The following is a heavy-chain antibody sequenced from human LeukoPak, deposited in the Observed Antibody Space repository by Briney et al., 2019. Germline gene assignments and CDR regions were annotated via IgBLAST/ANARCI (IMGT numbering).Heavy chain of an antibody. CDR2: IYSGGST. CDR3: AKDPITRGEGWYPYYFDY. D-gene: IGHD2-15*01. V-gene: IGHV3-53*01. J-gene: IGHJ4*02. Sequence: GGSLRLSCAASGFTVSSNYMSWVRQAPGKGLEWVSVIYSGGSTYYADSVKGRFTISRDNSKNTLYLQMNSLRAEDTAVYYCAKDPITRGEGWYPYYFDYWGQGTLVTVSS. CDR1: GFTVSSNY.